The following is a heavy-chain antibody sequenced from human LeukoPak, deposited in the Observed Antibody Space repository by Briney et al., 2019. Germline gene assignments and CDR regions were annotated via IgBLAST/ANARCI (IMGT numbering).Heavy chain of an antibody. J-gene: IGHJ3*02. CDR2: IYYSGST. V-gene: IGHV4-31*03. D-gene: IGHD2-2*01. Sequence: PSETLSLTCTVSGGSISSGGYYWSWIRQHPGKGLEWIVYIYYSGSTYYNPSLKSRVTISVDTSKNQFSLKLSSVTAADTAVYYCARGNGYQLPSGVGAFDIWGQGTMVTVSS. CDR1: GGSISSGGYY. CDR3: ARGNGYQLPSGVGAFDI.